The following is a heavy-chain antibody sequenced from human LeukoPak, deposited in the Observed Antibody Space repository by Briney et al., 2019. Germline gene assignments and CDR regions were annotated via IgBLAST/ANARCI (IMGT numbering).Heavy chain of an antibody. V-gene: IGHV1-18*01. Sequence: ASVKVSCKASGYTFTSYGISWVRQAPEQGLEWMGWISAYNGNTNYAQKLQGRVTMTTDTSTSTAYMELRSLRSDDTAVYYCARDLDSYSNRDCWGQGTLVTVSS. CDR3: ARDLDSYSNRDC. CDR1: GYTFTSYG. D-gene: IGHD4-11*01. CDR2: ISAYNGNT. J-gene: IGHJ4*02.